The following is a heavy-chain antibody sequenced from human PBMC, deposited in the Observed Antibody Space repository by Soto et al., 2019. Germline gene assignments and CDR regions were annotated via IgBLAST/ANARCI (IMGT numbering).Heavy chain of an antibody. D-gene: IGHD1-26*01. CDR1: GYVITNGYH. V-gene: IGHV4-61*08. Sequence: PSETLSLTCAASGYVITNGYHWGWIRQPPGKELEWIGYIYYSGSTNYNPSLKSRVTISVDTSKNQFSLKLSSVTAADTAVYYCARDGGGSYNYYYYYGMDVWGQETTVTVSS. CDR2: IYYSGST. J-gene: IGHJ6*02. CDR3: ARDGGGSYNYYYYYGMDV.